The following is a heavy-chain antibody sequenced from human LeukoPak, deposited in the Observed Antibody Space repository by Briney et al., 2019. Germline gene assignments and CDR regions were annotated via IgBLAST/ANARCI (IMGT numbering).Heavy chain of an antibody. J-gene: IGHJ4*02. D-gene: IGHD1-26*01. CDR3: ARAARIVGATYFDY. CDR2: ISSTASTI. Sequence: PGGSLRLSCAASGFTFSTYETNWVRQAPGKGREWISYISSTASTIYYADSVKGRFTISRDNSKNSLYLQMNSLRAEDTAVYYCARAARIVGATYFDYWGRGTLVTVSS. CDR1: GFTFSTYE. V-gene: IGHV3-48*03.